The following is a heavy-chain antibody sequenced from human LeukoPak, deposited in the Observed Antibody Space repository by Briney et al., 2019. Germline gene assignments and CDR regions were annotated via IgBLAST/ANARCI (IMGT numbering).Heavy chain of an antibody. CDR1: GFTFSTYT. J-gene: IGHJ4*02. Sequence: PGGSLRLSCAASGFTFSTYTMNWVRQAPGKGLVWVSLINTDGSILTYADSVKGRVTISRDNARNTLYLQMNSLRAEDSAVYYCARSMGIAVSRNSNFDYWGQGILVTVSS. CDR3: ARSMGIAVSRNSNFDY. D-gene: IGHD6-19*01. CDR2: INTDGSIL. V-gene: IGHV3-74*01.